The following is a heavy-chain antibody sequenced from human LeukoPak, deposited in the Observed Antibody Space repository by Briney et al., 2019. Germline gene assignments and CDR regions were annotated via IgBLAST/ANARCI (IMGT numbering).Heavy chain of an antibody. CDR2: IYYSGST. D-gene: IGHD3-22*01. J-gene: IGHJ4*02. CDR3: ARQKDITMIVVVTPFDY. CDR1: GGSISSSSYY. Sequence: SETLSLTCTVSGGSISSSSYYWGWIRQPPGKGLEWIGSIYYSGSTYYNPSLKSRVTISVDTSKNQFSLKLSSVTAADTAVYYFARQKDITMIVVVTPFDYWGQGTLVTVSS. V-gene: IGHV4-39*01.